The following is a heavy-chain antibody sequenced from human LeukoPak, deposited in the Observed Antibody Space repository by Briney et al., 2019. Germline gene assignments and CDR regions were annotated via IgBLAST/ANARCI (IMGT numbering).Heavy chain of an antibody. CDR2: INPNSGGT. D-gene: IGHD3-22*01. J-gene: IGHJ6*02. Sequence: GASVKVSCKASGYTFTGYYMHWVRQAPGQGLEWMGRINPNSGGTNYAQKFQGRVTMTRDTSISTAYMELSRLRSDDTAVYYCARDRPDYYYDSSLRDGPYYYGMDVWGQGTTVTVSS. CDR3: ARDRPDYYYDSSLRDGPYYYGMDV. CDR1: GYTFTGYY. V-gene: IGHV1-2*06.